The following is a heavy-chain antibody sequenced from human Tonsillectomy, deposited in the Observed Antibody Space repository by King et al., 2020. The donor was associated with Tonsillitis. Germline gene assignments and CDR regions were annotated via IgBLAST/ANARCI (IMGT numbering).Heavy chain of an antibody. J-gene: IGHJ3*02. Sequence: QLQESGPGLVKPSETLSLTCTVSGGSISSSSYYWGWIRQPPGKGLEWIGCIYYSGSTYYNPSLKSRVTISVDTSKNQFSLKLSSVTAADTAVYYCARLAHFFDWLMYAFDIWGQGTMVTVSS. D-gene: IGHD3-9*01. CDR3: ARLAHFFDWLMYAFDI. CDR1: GGSISSSSYY. CDR2: IYYSGST. V-gene: IGHV4-39*01.